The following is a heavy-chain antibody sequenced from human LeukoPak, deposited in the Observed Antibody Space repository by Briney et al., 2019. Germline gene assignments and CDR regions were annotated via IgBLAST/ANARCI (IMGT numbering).Heavy chain of an antibody. CDR1: GFTFSSYS. V-gene: IGHV3-21*01. Sequence: KAGGSLRLSCAASGFTFSSYSMNWVRQAPGKGVEWVSSISSSSTYIYYADSVKGRFTISRDNAKNSLYLQMNSLRAEDTAVYCCAVLDSSGFPDYWGQGTLVTVSS. J-gene: IGHJ4*02. CDR2: ISSSSTYI. CDR3: AVLDSSGFPDY. D-gene: IGHD3-22*01.